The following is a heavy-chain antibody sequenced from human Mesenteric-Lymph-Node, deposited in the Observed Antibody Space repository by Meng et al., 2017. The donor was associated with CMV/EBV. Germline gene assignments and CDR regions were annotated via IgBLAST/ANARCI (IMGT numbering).Heavy chain of an antibody. CDR1: GFTFSSYS. Sequence: GGSLRLSCAASGFTFSSYSMNWVRQAPGKGLEWVSSINTGSSYIDYADSVKGRFTISRDNAKKLLFLQMNSLKDGDTAVYYCARMGNYDYYFDYWGQGMLVTVSS. CDR2: INTGSSYI. D-gene: IGHD4-11*01. CDR3: ARMGNYDYYFDY. J-gene: IGHJ4*02. V-gene: IGHV3-21*01.